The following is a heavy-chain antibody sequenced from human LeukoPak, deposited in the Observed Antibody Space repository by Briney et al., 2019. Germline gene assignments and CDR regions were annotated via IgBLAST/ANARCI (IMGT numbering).Heavy chain of an antibody. V-gene: IGHV1-2*02. D-gene: IGHD3-22*01. CDR1: GYTFTDYY. CDR2: INPNTGDT. CDR3: ARSSSYYYDSSQDY. J-gene: IGHJ4*02. Sequence: EASVKVSCKASGYTFTDYYMHWVRQAPGQGLEWMAWINPNTGDTNYSQKFQGRVTMTRDTSISTAYMELSRLRSDDTAVYYCARSSSYYYDSSQDYWGQGTLVTVSS.